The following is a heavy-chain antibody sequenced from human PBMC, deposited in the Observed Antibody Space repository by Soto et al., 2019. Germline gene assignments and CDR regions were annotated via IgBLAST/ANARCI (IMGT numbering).Heavy chain of an antibody. D-gene: IGHD3-10*02. CDR1: GYTFTNYD. J-gene: IGHJ6*03. CDR3: ARGVYVASFPSSPYYRAV. V-gene: IGHV1-8*01. Sequence: QVQLVQSGAEVRKPGASVKVSCKASGYTFTNYDINWVRQAPGEGLEWMGWMNPNSGNRGFGQKLQGRVTMTSNTSISTAYMELTSLTSDDTAVYICARGVYVASFPSSPYYRAVWGEGTTVTVSS. CDR2: MNPNSGNR.